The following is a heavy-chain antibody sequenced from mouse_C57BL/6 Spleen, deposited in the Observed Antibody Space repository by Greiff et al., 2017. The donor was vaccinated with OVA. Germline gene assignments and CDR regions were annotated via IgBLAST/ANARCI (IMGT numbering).Heavy chain of an antibody. Sequence: EVMLVESGGGLVKPGGSLKLSCAASGFTFSSYAMSWVRQTPEKRLEWVATISDGGSYTYYPDNVKGRFTISRDNAKNNLYLQMSHLKSEDTAMYYCARERRYYYGSSHWYFDVWGTGTTVTVSS. V-gene: IGHV5-4*01. CDR1: GFTFSSYA. J-gene: IGHJ1*03. CDR3: ARERRYYYGSSHWYFDV. CDR2: ISDGGSYT. D-gene: IGHD1-1*01.